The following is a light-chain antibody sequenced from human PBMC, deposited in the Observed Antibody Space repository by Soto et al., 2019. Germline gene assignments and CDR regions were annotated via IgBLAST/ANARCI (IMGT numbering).Light chain of an antibody. V-gene: IGKV3-20*01. Sequence: EIVITQSPATLALPPGESATPYCSGSQSISSSYLAWYQQKPGQAPRLLIYGASNRATAIPDRFSGSGSGTDFTLTISRLEPEDFAVYYCQQSDDSPGTFGQGTKVDIK. CDR1: QSISSSY. J-gene: IGKJ1*01. CDR2: GAS. CDR3: QQSDDSPGT.